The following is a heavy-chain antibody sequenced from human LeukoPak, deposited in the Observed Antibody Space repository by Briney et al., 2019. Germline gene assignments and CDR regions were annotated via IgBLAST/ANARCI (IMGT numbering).Heavy chain of an antibody. Sequence: GGSLRLSCAASGFTVSSNYMSWVRQAPGKGLEWVANIKEDGSEKYYVDSVKGRFIVSRDNAKNSLYLQMNSLRAEDTAVYFCARDWDRGDPTFDYWGQGTLVTVSS. D-gene: IGHD1-26*01. CDR1: GFTVSSNY. V-gene: IGHV3-7*01. J-gene: IGHJ4*02. CDR3: ARDWDRGDPTFDY. CDR2: IKEDGSEK.